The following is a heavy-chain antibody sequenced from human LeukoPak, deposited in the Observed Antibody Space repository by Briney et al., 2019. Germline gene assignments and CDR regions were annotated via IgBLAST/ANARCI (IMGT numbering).Heavy chain of an antibody. J-gene: IGHJ4*02. D-gene: IGHD4-23*01. CDR2: IASDGSST. CDR3: ARGGPHGNDY. Sequence: GGSLRLSCAASGFTFSSYWMNWVRRAPGKGLVWVSRIASDGSSTTYADSVKGRFSISRDNAKNTLYLQMNSLRVEDTAVYYCARGGPHGNDYWGQGTLVTVSS. CDR1: GFTFSSYW. V-gene: IGHV3-74*01.